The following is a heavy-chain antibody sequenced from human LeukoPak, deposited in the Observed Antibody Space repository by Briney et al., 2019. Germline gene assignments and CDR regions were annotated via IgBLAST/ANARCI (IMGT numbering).Heavy chain of an antibody. CDR1: GFPFSDYS. Sequence: GGSLRLSCTASGFPFSDYSMNWVRQAPGKGLEWISYIGISSGNTKYADSVKGRFTISADNAKNSLYLQMNSLRVEDTAVYYCARDHNYAFDNWGQGTLVSVSS. CDR3: ARDHNYAFDN. D-gene: IGHD1-1*01. J-gene: IGHJ4*02. V-gene: IGHV3-48*04. CDR2: IGISSGNT.